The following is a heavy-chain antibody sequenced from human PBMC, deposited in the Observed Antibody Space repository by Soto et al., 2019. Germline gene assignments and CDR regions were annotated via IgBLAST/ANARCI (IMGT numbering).Heavy chain of an antibody. CDR2: INSSGSGGTT. CDR1: GYTFTSYD. V-gene: IGHV1-46*01. J-gene: IGHJ6*02. Sequence: QVQLVQSGAEVKKPGASVKLSCKASGYTFTSYDMHWVRQAPGQGLEWMGIINSSGSGGTTSYAQKFQGRVTMTRDTSTSTVDMELSSLRAEDTAVYYCARVAVARAMDVRGQGTTVTVSS. CDR3: ARVAVARAMDV. D-gene: IGHD6-19*01.